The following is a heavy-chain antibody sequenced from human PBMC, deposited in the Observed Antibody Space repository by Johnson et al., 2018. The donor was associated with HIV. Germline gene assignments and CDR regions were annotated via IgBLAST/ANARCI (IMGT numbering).Heavy chain of an antibody. V-gene: IGHV3-66*01. CDR2: IYSGDTT. J-gene: IGHJ3*02. CDR3: ARAYTYGAFDI. CDR1: GFTVSSNY. D-gene: IGHD5-18*01. Sequence: EVQLVESGGGVVQPGGSLRLSCAASGFTVSSNYMSWVRQAPGKGLEWVSVIYSGDTTYYAGSVKGRFTISRDNSKNTLYLQMNSLRVDDTAIYYCARAYTYGAFDIWGQGTMVTVSS.